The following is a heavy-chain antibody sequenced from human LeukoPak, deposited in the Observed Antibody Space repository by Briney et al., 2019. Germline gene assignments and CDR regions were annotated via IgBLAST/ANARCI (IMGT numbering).Heavy chain of an antibody. CDR2: IYYSGST. Sequence: SQTLSLTCTVSGGSISSGDYYWSWIRQPPGKGLEWIGYIYYSGSTYYNPSLKSRVTISVDTSKNQFSLKLSSVTAADTAVYYCARQMNYVWGSDRYRDLDYWGQGTLVTVSS. J-gene: IGHJ4*02. V-gene: IGHV4-30-4*08. D-gene: IGHD3-16*02. CDR3: ARQMNYVWGSDRYRDLDY. CDR1: GGSISSGDYY.